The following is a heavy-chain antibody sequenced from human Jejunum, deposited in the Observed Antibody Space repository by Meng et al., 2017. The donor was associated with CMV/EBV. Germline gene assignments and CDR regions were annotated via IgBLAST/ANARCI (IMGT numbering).Heavy chain of an antibody. J-gene: IGHJ4*02. D-gene: IGHD3-3*01. V-gene: IGHV1-46*01. CDR2: INPYSGTA. CDR1: TFIKYY. Sequence: TFIKYYIPWVRQAPGQGIEWMGIINPYSGTATYAQKFQTRVTMTRDKSTSTVYMDLSSLKSEDTAIYYGARSYGDFWSGYYRRPSYWGQGTLVTVSS. CDR3: ARSYGDFWSGYYRRPSY.